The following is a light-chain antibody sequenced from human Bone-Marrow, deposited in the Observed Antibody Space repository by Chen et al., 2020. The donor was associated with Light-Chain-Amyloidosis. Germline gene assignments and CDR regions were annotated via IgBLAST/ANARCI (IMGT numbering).Light chain of an antibody. Sequence: SYELPQPPSVSFSPGQTASITCSGDDLPTKYAYWYQQKPGQAPVLVIHRDTERPSGISERFSGSSSGTTATLTISGVQAEDEADYHCQSADSSGTYEVIFGGGTKLTVL. J-gene: IGLJ2*01. CDR1: DLPTKY. CDR3: QSADSSGTYEVI. CDR2: RDT. V-gene: IGLV3-25*03.